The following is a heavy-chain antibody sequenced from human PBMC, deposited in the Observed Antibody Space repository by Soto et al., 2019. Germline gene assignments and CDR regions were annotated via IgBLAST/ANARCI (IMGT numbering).Heavy chain of an antibody. D-gene: IGHD2-21*01. Sequence: GGSLRLSCVGSGFRITNYFMSWVRQAPGKGLEWVANIKEDGSEKYYVESVKGRFTISRDNSKNTLYLQMNSLRAEDTAVYYCAKDQETVFPKLYYYYYGMDVWGQGTTVTVSS. CDR2: IKEDGSEK. CDR1: GFRITNYF. V-gene: IGHV3-7*03. CDR3: AKDQETVFPKLYYYYYGMDV. J-gene: IGHJ6*02.